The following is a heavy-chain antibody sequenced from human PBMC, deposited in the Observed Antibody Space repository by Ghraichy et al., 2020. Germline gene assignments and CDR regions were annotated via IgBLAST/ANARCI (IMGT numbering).Heavy chain of an antibody. V-gene: IGHV3-48*01. CDR3: AMDTWTGVDFNPFY. CDR1: GITFSAYS. J-gene: IGHJ4*02. D-gene: IGHD3-3*01. Sequence: GGSLRLSCVGSGITFSAYSMNWVRQAPGKGLEWLSFISSSGSTTYYADSIRGRATISRDNAKSSVFLQMNSLRVEDTATYYCAMDTWTGVDFNPFYWGRGILVTVSS. CDR2: ISSSGSTT.